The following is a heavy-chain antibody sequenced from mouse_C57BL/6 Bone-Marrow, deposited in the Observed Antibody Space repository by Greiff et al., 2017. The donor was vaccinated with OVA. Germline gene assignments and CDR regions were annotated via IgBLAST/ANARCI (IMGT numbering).Heavy chain of an antibody. CDR1: GYTFTDYE. V-gene: IGHV1-15*01. CDR2: IDPETGGT. J-gene: IGHJ3*01. D-gene: IGHD2-1*01. CDR3: TRGIYYGTTGAY. Sequence: VQLQESGAELVRPGASVTLSCKASGYTFTDYEMHWVKQPPVHGLEWIGAIDPETGGTAYNQKFKGKAILTADKSSSTAYMELRSLTSEDSAVYYCTRGIYYGTTGAYWGQGTLVTVSA.